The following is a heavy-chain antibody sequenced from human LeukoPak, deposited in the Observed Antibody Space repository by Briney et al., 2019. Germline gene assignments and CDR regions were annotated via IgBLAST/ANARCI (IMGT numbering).Heavy chain of an antibody. J-gene: IGHJ4*02. CDR2: ISGSGDST. CDR3: ARRGIDSSGYYPSAFDY. V-gene: IGHV3-23*01. CDR1: GFTFSSYA. D-gene: IGHD3-22*01. Sequence: GGSLRLSCAASGFTFSSYAMSWVRQAPGKGLEWVSAISGSGDSTYYADSVKGRFTISRDIAKNTLYLQMNSLRAEDTAVYYCARRGIDSSGYYPSAFDYWGQGSLVTVSS.